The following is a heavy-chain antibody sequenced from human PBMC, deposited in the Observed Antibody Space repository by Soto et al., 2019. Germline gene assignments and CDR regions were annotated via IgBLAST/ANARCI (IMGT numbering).Heavy chain of an antibody. CDR2: ISYDGSNK. Sequence: GGSLRLSCAASGFTFSSYAMHWVRQAPGKGLEWVAVISYDGSNKYYADSVKGRFTISRDNSKNTLYLQMNSLRAEDTAVYYCARKFGEGIAAVVDYWGQGTLVTVSS. CDR3: ARKFGEGIAAVVDY. J-gene: IGHJ4*02. CDR1: GFTFSSYA. D-gene: IGHD6-13*01. V-gene: IGHV3-30-3*01.